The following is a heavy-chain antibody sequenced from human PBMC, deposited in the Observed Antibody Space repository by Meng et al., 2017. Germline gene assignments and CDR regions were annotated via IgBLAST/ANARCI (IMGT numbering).Heavy chain of an antibody. CDR1: GYNFPDYY. CDR2: ILPIFGTA. V-gene: IGHV1-69*01. CDR3: ARDIAGCFGY. Sequence: QVQLGQSEPEVKKPGASVKVSCKPAGYNFPDYYIHWVRQAPGQGLEWMGGILPIFGTANYAQKFQGRVTITADESTSTAYMELSSLRSEDTAVYYCARDIAGCFGYWGQGTLVTVSS. D-gene: IGHD6-13*01. J-gene: IGHJ4*02.